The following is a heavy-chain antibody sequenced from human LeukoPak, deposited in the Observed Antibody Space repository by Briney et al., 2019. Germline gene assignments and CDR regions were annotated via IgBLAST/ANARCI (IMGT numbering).Heavy chain of an antibody. Sequence: SETLSLTCTASGGSISSYYWSWIRQPPGKGLEWIGYIYYSGSTNYNPSLKSRVTISVDTSKNQFSLILSSVTAADTAVYYCARSFGDYWYWGQGTLVTVSS. CDR3: ARSFGDYWY. D-gene: IGHD3-16*01. CDR1: GGSISSYY. CDR2: IYYSGST. J-gene: IGHJ4*02. V-gene: IGHV4-59*01.